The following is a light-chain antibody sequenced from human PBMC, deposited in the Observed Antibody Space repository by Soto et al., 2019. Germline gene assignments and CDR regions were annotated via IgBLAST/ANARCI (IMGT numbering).Light chain of an antibody. CDR2: AAS. J-gene: IGKJ1*01. CDR3: LQDHTYPWT. Sequence: AIQMTQSPSSLSASVGDRITITCRASQGVGNRLGWYQQKPGKAPKVLIYAASTLQSGVPSRFSGGGSGTEFTLTISCLQPEDFATYYCLQDHTYPWTFGQGTRGEIK. CDR1: QGVGNR. V-gene: IGKV1-6*01.